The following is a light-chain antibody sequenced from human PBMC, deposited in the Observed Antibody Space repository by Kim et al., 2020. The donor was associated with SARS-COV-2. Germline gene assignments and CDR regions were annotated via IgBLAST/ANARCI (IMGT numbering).Light chain of an antibody. CDR1: QSVGSN. V-gene: IGKV3-15*01. J-gene: IGKJ1*01. CDR2: DAS. Sequence: SVSPGESAPLSCRASQSVGSNLAWYQQNPGQAPRLLIYDASTRATGIPARFSGSGSGTEFTLTISSLQSGDFAIYFCQQYNDWRTFGQGTKVEFK. CDR3: QQYNDWRT.